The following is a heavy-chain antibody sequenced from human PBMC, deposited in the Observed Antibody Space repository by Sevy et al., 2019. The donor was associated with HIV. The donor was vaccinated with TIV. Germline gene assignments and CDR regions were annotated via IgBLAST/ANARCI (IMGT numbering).Heavy chain of an antibody. CDR3: ARDERRLYSSSWYGYYYYSMDV. Sequence: GGSLRLSCAASGFTFRSYSMNWVRQAPGKGLEWVSSISSSSSYIYYADSVKGRFTISRDNAKNSLYLQMNSLRAEDTAVYYCARDERRLYSSSWYGYYYYSMDVWGQGTTVTVSS. V-gene: IGHV3-21*01. J-gene: IGHJ6*02. CDR2: ISSSSSYI. D-gene: IGHD6-13*01. CDR1: GFTFRSYS.